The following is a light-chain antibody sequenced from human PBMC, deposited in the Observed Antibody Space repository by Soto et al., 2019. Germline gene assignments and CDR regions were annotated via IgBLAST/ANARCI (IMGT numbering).Light chain of an antibody. CDR1: QSVSSY. V-gene: IGKV3-11*01. CDR2: DAS. Sequence: EIVLTQSPATLSLSPVERATLSCMASQSVSSYLAWYQQKPGQAPRLLIYDASNRATGIPARFSGSGSGTDFTPTISSLEPEDFAVYYCQQRSNWPPPITFGQGTRLDIK. CDR3: QQRSNWPPPIT. J-gene: IGKJ5*01.